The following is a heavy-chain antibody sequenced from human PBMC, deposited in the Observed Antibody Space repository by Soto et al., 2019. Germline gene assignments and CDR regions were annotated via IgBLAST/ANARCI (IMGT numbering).Heavy chain of an antibody. D-gene: IGHD1-20*01. Sequence: ASVKVSCKASGGTFSSYAISWVRQAPGQGLEWMGGISPIFGSSNYAQKFQGRATITADESTSTAYMELSSLTSEDTAVYYCARGITLPTPLDYWGQGTLVTVSS. CDR2: ISPIFGSS. J-gene: IGHJ4*02. V-gene: IGHV1-69*13. CDR1: GGTFSSYA. CDR3: ARGITLPTPLDY.